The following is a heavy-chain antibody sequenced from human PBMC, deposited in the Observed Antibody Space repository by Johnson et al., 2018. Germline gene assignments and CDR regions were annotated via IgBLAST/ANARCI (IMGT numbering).Heavy chain of an antibody. CDR1: GGTFSSYA. CDR3: ARGWGWTIFCLSIDPDYYDYYMDV. Sequence: QVQLVQSGAEVKKPGSSVKVSCKASGGTFSSYAISWVRQAPGQGLEWMGGIIPIFGTANYAQKFPGRVTITADESTSTAYMGLSSLRCEDTAVYYCARGWGWTIFCLSIDPDYYDYYMDVWGKGTTVTVSS. D-gene: IGHD3-9*01. V-gene: IGHV1-69*12. CDR2: IIPIFGTA. J-gene: IGHJ6*03.